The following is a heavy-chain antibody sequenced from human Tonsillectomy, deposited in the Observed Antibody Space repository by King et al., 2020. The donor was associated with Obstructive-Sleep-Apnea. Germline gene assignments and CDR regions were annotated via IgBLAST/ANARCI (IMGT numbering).Heavy chain of an antibody. J-gene: IGHJ4*02. D-gene: IGHD4-17*01. Sequence: VQLQESGPGLVKPSETLSLTCTVSGGSISNYYWSWIRQPPGKGLEWIGYMYYSGNTNFNPSLKSRVTISADTSKIQVFLRLSSVTAADTAVYYCARHRGVEDYGDYGDYFDYWGQGTLVTVSS. CDR1: GGSISNYY. CDR2: MYYSGNT. V-gene: IGHV4-59*08. CDR3: ARHRGVEDYGDYGDYFDY.